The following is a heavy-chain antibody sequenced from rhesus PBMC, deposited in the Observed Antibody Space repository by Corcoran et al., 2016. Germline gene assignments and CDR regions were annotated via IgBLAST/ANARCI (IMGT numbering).Heavy chain of an antibody. CDR1: GYTFTELS. J-gene: IGHJ5-2*02. CDR2: VDPVSGAI. D-gene: IGHD2-15*01. CDR3: ARVSTFGGSLDV. V-gene: IGHV1-156*01. Sequence: EVQLVQSGAEVKKPGASVKVSCKVSGYTFTELSMHWVRQAPGKGLEWRGCVDPVSGAIIHAETFQGSVTMTEATSTATAYMELSSLRSEDTAVYYCARVSTFGGSLDVWGRGVLVTVSS.